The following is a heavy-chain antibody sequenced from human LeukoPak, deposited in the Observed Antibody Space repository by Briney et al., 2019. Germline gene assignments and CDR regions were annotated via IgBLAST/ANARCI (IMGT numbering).Heavy chain of an antibody. CDR2: IYHSGST. CDR3: ARVVSVYYDSSGYYHAFDI. D-gene: IGHD3-22*01. Sequence: SETLSLTCTVSGYSISSGYYWGWIRQPPGKGLEWIGSIYHSGSTYYNPSIKSRVTISVDTSKNQFSLKLSAVTAADTAVYYCARVVSVYYDSSGYYHAFDIWGQGTMVTVSS. V-gene: IGHV4-38-2*02. J-gene: IGHJ3*02. CDR1: GYSISSGYY.